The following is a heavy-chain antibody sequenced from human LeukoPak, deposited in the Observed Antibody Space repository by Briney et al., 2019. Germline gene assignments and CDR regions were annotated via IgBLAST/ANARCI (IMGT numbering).Heavy chain of an antibody. CDR3: ARDLYASGSYDY. D-gene: IGHD3-10*01. V-gene: IGHV3-7*04. J-gene: IGHJ4*02. Sequence: GGSLRLSCAASGFTFSTYWMSWVRQARGKGLEWVGNIKQDGNEKHYVDSVKGRFTISRDNGKNSLYLQMNSLRAEDTAVYYCARDLYASGSYDYWGQGTLVTVSS. CDR2: IKQDGNEK. CDR1: GFTFSTYW.